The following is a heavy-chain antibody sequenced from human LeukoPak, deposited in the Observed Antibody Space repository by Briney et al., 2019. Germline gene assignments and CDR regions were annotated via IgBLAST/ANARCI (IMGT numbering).Heavy chain of an antibody. D-gene: IGHD5-18*01. Sequence: VESLKISCLGSGYSFTDYWIAWVRQLPGKGLEWMGIIYPGDSDTSYSPSFQGQVTISADKSTSTAYVQWSSLKASDTAMYYCARRGYNYGPGVDYWGQGTLVTVSS. CDR3: ARRGYNYGPGVDY. CDR1: GYSFTDYW. J-gene: IGHJ4*02. V-gene: IGHV5-51*01. CDR2: IYPGDSDT.